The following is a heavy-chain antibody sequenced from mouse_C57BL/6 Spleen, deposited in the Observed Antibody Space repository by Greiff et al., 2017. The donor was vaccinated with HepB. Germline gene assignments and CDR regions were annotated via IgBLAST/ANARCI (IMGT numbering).Heavy chain of an antibody. D-gene: IGHD6-1*01. CDR1: GYSITSGYY. J-gene: IGHJ4*01. CDR3: ARGAFYATDY. V-gene: IGHV3-6*01. CDR2: ISYDGSN. Sequence: EVKLMESGPGLVKPSQSLSLTCSVTGYSITSGYYWNWIRQFPGNKLEWMGYISYDGSNNYNPSLKNRISITRDTSKNQFFLKLNSVTTEDTATYDCARGAFYATDYWGQGTSVTVSS.